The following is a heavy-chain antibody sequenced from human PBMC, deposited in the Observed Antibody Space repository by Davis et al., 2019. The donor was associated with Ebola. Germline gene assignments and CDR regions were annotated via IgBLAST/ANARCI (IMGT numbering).Heavy chain of an antibody. CDR2: IRYDGSNK. J-gene: IGHJ5*02. V-gene: IGHV3-30*02. CDR3: AKDVSWS. Sequence: GESLKISCAASGFTFSNYGMNWVRQALGKGLEWVAFIRYDGSNKYYADSVKGRFTISRDNSKNTLYLQMNSLRAEDTAVYYCAKDVSWSWGQGTLVTVSS. D-gene: IGHD2-21*01. CDR1: GFTFSNYG.